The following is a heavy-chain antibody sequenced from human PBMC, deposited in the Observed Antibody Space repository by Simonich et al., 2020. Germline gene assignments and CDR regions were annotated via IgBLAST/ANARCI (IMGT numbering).Heavy chain of an antibody. Sequence: EVQLVESGGGLVQPGGSLRLSCAASGFTFSSYWMHWVRQAPGKGVVGVARINRDGRSKSYADSVKGRFTISRDNAKNTLYLQMNSLRAEDTAVYYCARDYSNYDAFDIWGQGTMVTVSS. J-gene: IGHJ3*02. CDR1: GFTFSSYW. CDR2: INRDGRSK. V-gene: IGHV3-74*01. D-gene: IGHD4-4*01. CDR3: ARDYSNYDAFDI.